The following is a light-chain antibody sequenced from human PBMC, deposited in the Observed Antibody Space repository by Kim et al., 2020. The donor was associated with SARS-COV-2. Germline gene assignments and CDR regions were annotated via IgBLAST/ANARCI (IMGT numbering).Light chain of an antibody. J-gene: IGKJ1*01. CDR2: KAS. CDR3: QQYNSYSTWT. CDR1: QSISSW. V-gene: IGKV1-5*03. Sequence: SVGDRVTITCRSSQSISSWLAWYQQKPGKAPKLLIYKASSLESGVPSRFSGSGSGTEFTLTISSLQPDDFATYYCQQYNSYSTWTFGQGTKVDIK.